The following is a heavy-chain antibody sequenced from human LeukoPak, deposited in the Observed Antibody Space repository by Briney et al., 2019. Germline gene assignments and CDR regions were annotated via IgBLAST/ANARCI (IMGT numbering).Heavy chain of an antibody. D-gene: IGHD5-18*01. CDR2: ISYDGSNK. Sequence: QTGGSLRLSCAAPGFTFSSYGMHWVRQAPGKGLEWVAVISYDGSNKYYADSVKGRFTISRDNSKNTLYLQMNSLRAEDTAVYYCANARIQLWLIWFDPWGQGTLVTVSS. J-gene: IGHJ5*02. CDR1: GFTFSSYG. V-gene: IGHV3-30*18. CDR3: ANARIQLWLIWFDP.